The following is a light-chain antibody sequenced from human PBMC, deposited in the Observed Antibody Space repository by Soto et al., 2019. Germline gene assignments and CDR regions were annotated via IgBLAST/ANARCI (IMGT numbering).Light chain of an antibody. V-gene: IGLV2-14*01. J-gene: IGLJ1*01. Sequence: QSVLTQPASVSGSPGQSITISCTGTSSDVGSYNFVSWYQQLPGKAPKLMIYEVSNRPSGVSNRFSGSKSGNTASLTISGLQAEDEADYYCSSYTTSSNYVFGSATKVTV. CDR1: SSDVGSYNF. CDR3: SSYTTSSNYV. CDR2: EVS.